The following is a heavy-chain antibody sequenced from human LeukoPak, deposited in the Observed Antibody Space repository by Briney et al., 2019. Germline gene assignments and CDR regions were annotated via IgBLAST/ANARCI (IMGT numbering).Heavy chain of an antibody. Sequence: GGSLRLSRAASGFTFSSYAMSWVRQAPGKGLEWVSAISGSGGSTYYADSVKGRFTISRDNSKNTLYLQMNSLRAEDTAVYYCAKGDGYSAAYTGDYWGQGTLVTVSS. CDR1: GFTFSSYA. J-gene: IGHJ4*02. V-gene: IGHV3-23*01. D-gene: IGHD2-2*02. CDR3: AKGDGYSAAYTGDY. CDR2: ISGSGGST.